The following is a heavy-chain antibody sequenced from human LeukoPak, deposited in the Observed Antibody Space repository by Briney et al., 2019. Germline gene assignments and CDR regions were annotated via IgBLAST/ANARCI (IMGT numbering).Heavy chain of an antibody. J-gene: IGHJ2*01. D-gene: IGHD2-15*01. Sequence: PSQTLSLTCTVSGGSIISGGYYWSWIRQPPGKGLEWIGYIYHSGSTYYNPSLKSRVTISVDTSKNQFSLNLSSVTAADTAVYYCARRRYCSLNTCFRGEYFDLWGRGALVSVSS. CDR2: IYHSGST. V-gene: IGHV4-30-2*01. CDR1: GGSIISGGYY. CDR3: ARRRYCSLNTCFRGEYFDL.